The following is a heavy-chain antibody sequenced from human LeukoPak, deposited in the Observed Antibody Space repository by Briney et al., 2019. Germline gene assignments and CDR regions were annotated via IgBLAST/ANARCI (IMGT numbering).Heavy chain of an antibody. D-gene: IGHD6-19*01. CDR2: INHSGRT. CDR1: GGSFSGYY. V-gene: IGHV4-34*01. Sequence: SETLSLTCAVYGGSFSGYYWSWIRQPPGKGLEWIGEINHSGRTNYNPALKSRVTISVDTSKNQFSLKLISVTAADTAVYYCAREGRSSGSKKVWFDPWGQGTWSPSPQ. CDR3: AREGRSSGSKKVWFDP. J-gene: IGHJ5*02.